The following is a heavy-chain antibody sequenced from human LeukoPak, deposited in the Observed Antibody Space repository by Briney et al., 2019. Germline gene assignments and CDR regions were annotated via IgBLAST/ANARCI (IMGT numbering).Heavy chain of an antibody. Sequence: GGSRRLSWAASGSTFSTHGMHWVRQAPGKWLEWVAFIRYDGINKYYTDSVKGRFTIPRDSFKNTLYLQMNSLRSEDTAVYYCARDGHSSQTDYWGQGTLVTVSS. CDR2: IRYDGINK. D-gene: IGHD6-13*01. CDR3: ARDGHSSQTDY. J-gene: IGHJ4*02. V-gene: IGHV3-30*02. CDR1: GSTFSTHG.